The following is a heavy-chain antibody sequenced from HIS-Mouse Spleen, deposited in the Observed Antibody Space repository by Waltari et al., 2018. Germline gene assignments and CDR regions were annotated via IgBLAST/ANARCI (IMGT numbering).Heavy chain of an antibody. CDR1: GWSFSGYY. V-gene: IGHV4-34*01. D-gene: IGHD1-7*01. J-gene: IGHJ4*02. CDR2: INHSGSN. Sequence: QVQLQQRGAGLLKPSETLSLTCAVYGWSFSGYYWRWIRQPPGKGLEWSGEINHSGSNNYNPSLKSRVTKSVDTSKNQVSLKLSSVTAGDTAVYYCAGYNWNYGTDYWGQGTLVTVSS. CDR3: AGYNWNYGTDY.